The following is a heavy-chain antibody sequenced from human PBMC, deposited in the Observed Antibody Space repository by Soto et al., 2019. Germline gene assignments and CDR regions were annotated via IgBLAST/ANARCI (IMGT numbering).Heavy chain of an antibody. CDR1: GYTFTGYY. V-gene: IGHV1-2*02. Sequence: ASVKVFCKASGYTFTGYYMHWVRQAPGQGLEWMGWINPNSGGTNYAQKFQGRVTMTRHTSISTAYMELSSLRSEDTAVYYCAATDGTLVYYYYGMDVWGQGTTVTVSS. D-gene: IGHD1-26*01. J-gene: IGHJ6*02. CDR2: INPNSGGT. CDR3: AATDGTLVYYYYGMDV.